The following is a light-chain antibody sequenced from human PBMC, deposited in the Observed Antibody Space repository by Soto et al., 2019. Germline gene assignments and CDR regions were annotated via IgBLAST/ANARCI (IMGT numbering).Light chain of an antibody. CDR1: QGIIDY. CDR2: AAS. J-gene: IGKJ1*01. V-gene: IGKV1-27*01. CDR3: QKYDPAPQT. Sequence: DIQMTQSPSSLSASVGDTVTITCRASQGIIDYLAWYQQRPGKVPKLLIYAASTLQTGVPSRFSGSGAGTDFPLTISSLQPEDVATYYCQKYDPAPQTLGQGTRVELK.